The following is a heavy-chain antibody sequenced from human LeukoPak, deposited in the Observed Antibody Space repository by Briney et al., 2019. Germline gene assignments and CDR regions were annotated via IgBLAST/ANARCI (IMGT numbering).Heavy chain of an antibody. CDR3: AREPYSGTYYFDS. CDR2: VYHSGST. V-gene: IGHV4-38-2*02. Sequence: KPSETLSLTCTVSGYSISSGYYWGWIRQPPGKGLEWIGSVYHSGSTYYNPSLSSRVTISVDTSKNQFSLKLSSVTAADTAVYYCAREPYSGTYYFDSWGQGTLVTVSS. CDR1: GYSISSGYY. J-gene: IGHJ4*02. D-gene: IGHD1-26*01.